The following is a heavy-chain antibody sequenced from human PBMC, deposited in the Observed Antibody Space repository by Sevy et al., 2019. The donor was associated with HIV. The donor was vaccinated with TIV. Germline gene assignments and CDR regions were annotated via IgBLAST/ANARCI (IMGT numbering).Heavy chain of an antibody. CDR1: GFTFSRYA. CDR2: ISSNGGST. V-gene: IGHV3-64D*06. J-gene: IGHJ6*02. CDR3: VKDPDYDFWRGDYGMDV. D-gene: IGHD3-3*01. Sequence: GGSLRLSCSASGFTFSRYAMNWVRQAPGKGLEYVSAISSNGGSTYYADSVKGRFTISRDNSKNTLYLQMSSLRAEDTAVYYCVKDPDYDFWRGDYGMDVWGQGTTVTVSS.